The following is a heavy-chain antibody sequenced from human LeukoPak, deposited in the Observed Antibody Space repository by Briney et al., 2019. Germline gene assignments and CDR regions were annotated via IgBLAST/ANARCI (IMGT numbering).Heavy chain of an antibody. V-gene: IGHV1-69*13. CDR2: IIPIFGTA. J-gene: IGHJ6*03. CDR1: GCTFSSYA. Sequence: ASVKVSCKASGCTFSSYAISWVRQAPGQGLEWMGGIIPIFGTANYAQKFQGRVTITADESTSTAYMELSSLRSEDTAVYYCARSRYYYYYMDVWGKGTTVTLSS. CDR3: ARSRYYYYYMDV.